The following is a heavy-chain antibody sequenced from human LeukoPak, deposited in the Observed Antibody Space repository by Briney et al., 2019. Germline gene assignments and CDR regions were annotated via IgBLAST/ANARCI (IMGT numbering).Heavy chain of an antibody. V-gene: IGHV4-61*02. CDR2: IYTSGST. D-gene: IGHD3-22*01. CDR1: GGSISSGSYY. CDR3: ARGPLMVYYDSSGRPYYFDY. J-gene: IGHJ4*02. Sequence: SETLSLTCTVSGGSISSGSYYWGWIRQPAGKGLEYIGRIYTSGSTSYNPSLKSRVTISVDTSKNQFSLKLSSVTAADTAVYYCARGPLMVYYDSSGRPYYFDYWGQGTLVTVSS.